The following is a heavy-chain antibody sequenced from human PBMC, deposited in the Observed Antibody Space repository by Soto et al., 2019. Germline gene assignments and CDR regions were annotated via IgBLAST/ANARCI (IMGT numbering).Heavy chain of an antibody. CDR1: GFTFSTYA. D-gene: IGHD3-16*01. Sequence: PGGSLRLSCAASGFTFSTYAMNWVRQSPGRGLEWVSYISSSSSAIDYADSVKGRFTVSRDNAKNSLYLQMNSLRDEDTAVYYCASDRSLGSNWYYYLESWGQGTLVTVSS. CDR2: ISSSSSAI. J-gene: IGHJ4*02. V-gene: IGHV3-48*02. CDR3: ASDRSLGSNWYYYLES.